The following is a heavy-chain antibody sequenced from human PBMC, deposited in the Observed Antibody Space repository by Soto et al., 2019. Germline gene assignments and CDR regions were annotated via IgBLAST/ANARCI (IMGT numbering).Heavy chain of an antibody. CDR3: ARDSRSTTTYGLDV. D-gene: IGHD4-4*01. V-gene: IGHV4-30-2*01. CDR1: GGSISSGGYS. CDR2: IYHSETT. J-gene: IGHJ6*02. Sequence: QLQLQESGSGLVKPSQTLSLSCAVSGGSISSGGYSWSWIRLPPGKGLEWIGYIYHSETTNYNPSLKSRVTISVDRCKNHLSLKLKSVTPADTAVYYCARDSRSTTTYGLDVWGQGTTVTVSS.